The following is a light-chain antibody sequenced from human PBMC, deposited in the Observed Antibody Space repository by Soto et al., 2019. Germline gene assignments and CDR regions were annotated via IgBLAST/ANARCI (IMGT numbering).Light chain of an antibody. V-gene: IGLV4-69*01. CDR1: SGHSSYA. CDR3: QTWGTAFRV. CDR2: LYSDGSH. Sequence: QLVLTQSPSASASLGASVKLTCTLSSGHSSYAIAWHQQQPEKGPRYLMKLYSDGSHNKGDGIPDRFSGSSSGAERCLTISSLQSEDEADYYCQTWGTAFRVFGGGTKLTVL. J-gene: IGLJ3*02.